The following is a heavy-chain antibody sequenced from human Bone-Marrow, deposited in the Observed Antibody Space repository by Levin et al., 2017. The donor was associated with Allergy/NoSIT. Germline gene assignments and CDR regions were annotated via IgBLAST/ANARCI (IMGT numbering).Heavy chain of an antibody. Sequence: SETLSLTCAVYGGSFSGYYWSWIRQPPGKGLEWIGEINHSGSTNYNPSLKSRVTISVDTSKNQFSLKLSSVTAADTAVYYCARRRLWFGGYYFDYWGQGTLVTVSS. J-gene: IGHJ4*02. CDR3: ARRRLWFGGYYFDY. CDR2: INHSGST. CDR1: GGSFSGYY. V-gene: IGHV4-34*01. D-gene: IGHD3-10*01.